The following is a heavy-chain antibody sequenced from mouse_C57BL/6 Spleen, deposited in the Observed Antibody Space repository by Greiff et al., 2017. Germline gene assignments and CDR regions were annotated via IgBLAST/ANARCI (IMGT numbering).Heavy chain of an antibody. D-gene: IGHD1-1*01. V-gene: IGHV1-80*01. J-gene: IGHJ2*01. Sequence: VMLVESGAELVKPGASVKISCKASGYAFSSYWMNWVKQRPGKGLEWIGQIYPGDGDTNYNGKFKGKATLTADKSSSTAYMQLSSLTSEDSAVYFCARSRSTVVATDYWGQGTTLTVSS. CDR2: IYPGDGDT. CDR1: GYAFSSYW. CDR3: ARSRSTVVATDY.